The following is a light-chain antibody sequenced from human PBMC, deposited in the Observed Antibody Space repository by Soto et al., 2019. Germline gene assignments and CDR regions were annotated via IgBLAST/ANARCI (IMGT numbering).Light chain of an antibody. Sequence: EFVLTQSPGTLSLSPGERATLSCRASQSVSSSYLAWYQQKPGQAPRLLIYGASSRATGIPDRFSGSGSGTDFTLPISRLEPEDFAVYYCQQYGSSPPMTFGQGTKVEIK. CDR2: GAS. CDR1: QSVSSSY. J-gene: IGKJ1*01. V-gene: IGKV3-20*01. CDR3: QQYGSSPPMT.